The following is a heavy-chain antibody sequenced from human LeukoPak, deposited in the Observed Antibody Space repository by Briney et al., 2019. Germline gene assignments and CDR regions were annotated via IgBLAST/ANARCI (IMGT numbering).Heavy chain of an antibody. V-gene: IGHV1-8*03. J-gene: IGHJ4*02. CDR2: MNPNSGNT. CDR3: ARGPAKRYCSSTSCYGFVY. Sequence: AXVKVSCKASGYTFTSYDINWVRQAPGQGLEWMGWMNPNSGNTVYAQKFQGRVTITRNTSISTAYMELSSLRSGDTAVYYCARGPAKRYCSSTSCYGFVYWGQGTLVTVSS. D-gene: IGHD2-2*01. CDR1: GYTFTSYD.